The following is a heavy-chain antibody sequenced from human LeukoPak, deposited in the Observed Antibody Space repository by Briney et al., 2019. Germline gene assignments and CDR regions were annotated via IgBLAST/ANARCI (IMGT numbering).Heavy chain of an antibody. CDR2: INPNSGGT. V-gene: IGHV1-2*02. CDR3: ATQYYYDSRYY. D-gene: IGHD3-22*01. Sequence: ASVKVSCKASGYTFTGYYMHWVRQAPGQELEWMGWINPNSGGTNYAQKFQGRVTMTRDTSISTAYMELSSLRSEDTAVYYCATQYYYDSRYYWGQGTLVTVSS. CDR1: GYTFTGYY. J-gene: IGHJ4*02.